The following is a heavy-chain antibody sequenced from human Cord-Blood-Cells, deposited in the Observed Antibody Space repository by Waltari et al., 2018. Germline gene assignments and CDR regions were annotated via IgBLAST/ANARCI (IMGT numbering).Heavy chain of an antibody. V-gene: IGHV5-51*01. CDR2: ISPGDSET. CDR3: ARHFKPYYYGAGSHYFDY. J-gene: IGHJ4*02. D-gene: IGHD3-10*01. Sequence: EVQLVPSGAEVKTPGESLKISCKGSGYSFTSYWIGWVRQMPGKGLEWMGIISPGDSETKYSPSFQGQVTSSADKSISTAYLQWSSLKASDTAMYYWARHFKPYYYGAGSHYFDYWGQGTLVTVSS. CDR1: GYSFTSYW.